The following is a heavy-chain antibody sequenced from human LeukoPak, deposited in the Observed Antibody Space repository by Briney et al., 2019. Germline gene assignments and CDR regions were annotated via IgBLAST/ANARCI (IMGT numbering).Heavy chain of an antibody. V-gene: IGHV4-59*12. D-gene: IGHD7-27*01. J-gene: IGHJ6*03. Sequence: PSETLSLTCTVSGGSISSYYWSWIRQPPGKGLEWIGYVYDSGSTNYNPSLKSRVTMSVDTSKNQFSLKLSSVTAADTAVYYCARVNWGFRYYMDVWGKGTTVTVSS. CDR2: VYDSGST. CDR3: ARVNWGFRYYMDV. CDR1: GGSISSYY.